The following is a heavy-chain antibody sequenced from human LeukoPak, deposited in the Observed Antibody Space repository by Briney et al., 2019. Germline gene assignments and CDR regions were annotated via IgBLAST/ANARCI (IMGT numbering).Heavy chain of an antibody. CDR2: IYTSGST. Sequence: TXSLTCTVSGGSISSYYWSWIRQPAGXGLEWIGRIYTSGSTNYNPSLKSRVTMSVDTSKNQFSLKLSSVTAADTAVYYCASGPSVYSSSGYYYYMDVWGKGTTVTVSS. V-gene: IGHV4-4*07. CDR1: GGSISSYY. CDR3: ASGPSVYSSSGYYYYMDV. D-gene: IGHD6-13*01. J-gene: IGHJ6*03.